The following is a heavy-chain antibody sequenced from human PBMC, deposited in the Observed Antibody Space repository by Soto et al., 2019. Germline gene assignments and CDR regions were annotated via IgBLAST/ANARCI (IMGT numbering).Heavy chain of an antibody. CDR2: ISYDGSNK. CDR1: GFTFSSYC. Sequence: PGGSLRLSCAASGFTFSSYCMHWVRQAPGKGLEWVAVISYDGSNKYYADSVKGRFTISRDHSKNTLYLQMNSLRAEGTAVYYCAKDLDHFWSGSTVWTQRTTVTSP. D-gene: IGHD3-3*02. V-gene: IGHV3-30*18. J-gene: IGHJ6*02. CDR3: AKDLDHFWSGSTV.